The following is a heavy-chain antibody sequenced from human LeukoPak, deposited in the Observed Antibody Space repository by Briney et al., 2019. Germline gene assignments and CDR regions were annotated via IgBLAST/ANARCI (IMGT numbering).Heavy chain of an antibody. CDR3: ARQQWLDGAYYFEY. J-gene: IGHJ4*02. Sequence: SGGSLRLSCGASGFTFNAYAMNWVRQAPGKGLEWVSFISTSSSYIYYADSVRGRFTISRDNAKNSLYLQMNSLRAEDTAVYYCARQQWLDGAYYFEYWGQGTLVTVSS. CDR2: ISTSSSYI. D-gene: IGHD6-19*01. V-gene: IGHV3-21*01. CDR1: GFTFNAYA.